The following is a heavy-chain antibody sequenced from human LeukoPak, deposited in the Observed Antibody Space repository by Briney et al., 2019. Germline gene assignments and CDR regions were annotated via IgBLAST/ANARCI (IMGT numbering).Heavy chain of an antibody. Sequence: SETLSLTCTVSGYSISSGYYWGWIRQPPGKGLEWIGSIYHSGSTYYNPSLKSRVTISVDTSKNQFSLKLSSVTAADTAVYYCARAYYDILTGPPFDWYFDLWGRGTLVTVSS. D-gene: IGHD3-9*01. J-gene: IGHJ2*01. V-gene: IGHV4-38-2*02. CDR3: ARAYYDILTGPPFDWYFDL. CDR1: GYSISSGYY. CDR2: IYHSGST.